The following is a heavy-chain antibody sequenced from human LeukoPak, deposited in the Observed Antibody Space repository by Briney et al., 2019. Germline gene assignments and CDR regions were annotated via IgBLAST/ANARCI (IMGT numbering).Heavy chain of an antibody. J-gene: IGHJ5*02. V-gene: IGHV4-59*11. Sequence: SETPSLTCTVSGGSISSHYWSWIRQPPGKGLEWIGYIYYSGSTNYNPSLKSRVTISVDTSKNQFSLKLSSVTAADTAVYYCARDWEPRSSSGWFDPWGQGTLVTVSS. CDR2: IYYSGST. CDR3: ARDWEPRSSSGWFDP. CDR1: GGSISSHY. D-gene: IGHD6-6*01.